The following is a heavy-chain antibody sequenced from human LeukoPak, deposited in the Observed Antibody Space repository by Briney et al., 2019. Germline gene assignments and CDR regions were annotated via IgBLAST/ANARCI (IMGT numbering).Heavy chain of an antibody. Sequence: GGSLRLSCAASRFTFSSYAMHWVRQAPGKGLEWVAVISYDGSNKYYADSVKGRFTISRDNSKNTLFLQMNSLRAEDTAVYYCARARIAPAEGAGGFDYWAREPWSPSPQ. D-gene: IGHD2-15*01. CDR2: ISYDGSNK. J-gene: IGHJ4*02. CDR3: ARARIAPAEGAGGFDY. V-gene: IGHV3-30-3*01. CDR1: RFTFSSYA.